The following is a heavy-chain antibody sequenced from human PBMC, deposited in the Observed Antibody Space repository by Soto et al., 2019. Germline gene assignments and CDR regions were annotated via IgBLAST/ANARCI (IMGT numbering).Heavy chain of an antibody. CDR2: IIPIFGTA. J-gene: IGHJ4*02. Sequence: AASVKVSCKASGGTFSSYAISWVRQAPGQGLEWMGGIIPIFGTANYAQKFQGRVTITADESTSTAYMELSSLRSEDTAVYYCARGGYCSCCSCYPPFDYWGQRTLVAVSS. CDR1: GGTFSSYA. CDR3: ARGGYCSCCSCYPPFDY. V-gene: IGHV1-69*13. D-gene: IGHD2-15*01.